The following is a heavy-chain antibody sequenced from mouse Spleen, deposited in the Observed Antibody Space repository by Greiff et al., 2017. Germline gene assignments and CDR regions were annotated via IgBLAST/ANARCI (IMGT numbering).Heavy chain of an antibody. D-gene: IGHD3-1*01. CDR2: ISYDGSN. CDR1: GYSITSGYY. V-gene: IGHV3-6*01. J-gene: IGHJ3*01. CDR3: ARGRGSGYGFAY. Sequence: EVQVVESGPGLVKPSQSLSLTCSVTGYSITSGYYWNWIRQFPGNKLEWMGYISYDGSNNYNPSLKNRISITRDTSKNQFFLKLNSVTTEDTATYYCARGRGSGYGFAYWGQGTLVTVSA.